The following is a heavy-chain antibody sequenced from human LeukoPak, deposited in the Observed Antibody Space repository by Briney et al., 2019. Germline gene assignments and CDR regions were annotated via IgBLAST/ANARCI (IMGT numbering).Heavy chain of an antibody. V-gene: IGHV4-59*08. Sequence: SETLSLTCTASGDSISSYYWGWIRQPPGKGLEWIGYIYYSGSTNYNPSLKSRVTISVDTSKNQFSLKLSSVTAADTAVYYCARHGSGSSTFGYWGQGTLVTVSS. J-gene: IGHJ4*02. CDR3: ARHGSGSSTFGY. D-gene: IGHD1-26*01. CDR2: IYYSGST. CDR1: GDSISSYY.